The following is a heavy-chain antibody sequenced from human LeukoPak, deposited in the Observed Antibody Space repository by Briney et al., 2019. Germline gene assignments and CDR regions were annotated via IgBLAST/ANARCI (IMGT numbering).Heavy chain of an antibody. J-gene: IGHJ3*02. V-gene: IGHV1-18*01. D-gene: IGHD2-15*01. Sequence: GASVKVSCKASGYTFTNYGIRWVRQAPGQGLEWMGWISAHNGNTDYAQKFQGRVTMTTDTSTSTAYMELRSLRSDDRAVYYCARERYCSGGSCYSGALHTWGQGTMVTVSS. CDR1: GYTFTNYG. CDR2: ISAHNGNT. CDR3: ARERYCSGGSCYSGALHT.